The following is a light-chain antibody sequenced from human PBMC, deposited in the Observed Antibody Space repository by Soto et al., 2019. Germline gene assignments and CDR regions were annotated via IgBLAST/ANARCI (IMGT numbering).Light chain of an antibody. CDR1: FSNIGSNF. CDR2: RNN. V-gene: IGLV1-47*01. CDR3: AAWDDSLSGVV. J-gene: IGLJ3*02. Sequence: QSVLTQPPSASGTPGQTVTISCSGRFSNIGSNFIYWYQQLPGTAPKLLIYRNNERPSGVPDRFSASKSGTSASLAISGLRSEDEAAYHCAAWDDSLSGVVFGGGTKLTVL.